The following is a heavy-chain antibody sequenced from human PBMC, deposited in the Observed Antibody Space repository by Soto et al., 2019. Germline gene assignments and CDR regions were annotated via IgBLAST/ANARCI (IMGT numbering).Heavy chain of an antibody. CDR2: ISSSSSTI. J-gene: IGHJ6*03. CDR1: GFTFSSYS. V-gene: IGHV3-48*01. D-gene: IGHD5-12*01. Sequence: GGSLRLSCAASGFTFSSYSMNWVRQAPGKGLEWVSYISSSSSTIYYADSVKGRFTISRDNAKNSLYLQMNSLRAEDTAVYYCASDPIPALGYSGYDFWDYYYYMDVWGKGTTVTVSS. CDR3: ASDPIPALGYSGYDFWDYYYYMDV.